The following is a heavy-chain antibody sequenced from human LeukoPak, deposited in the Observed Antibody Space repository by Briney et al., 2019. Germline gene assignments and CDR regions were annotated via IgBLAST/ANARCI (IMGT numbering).Heavy chain of an antibody. CDR2: ASGRGDST. D-gene: IGHD2-15*01. J-gene: IGHJ6*02. Sequence: PGGSLRLSCAASGFTFNNYAMTWVRQAPGKGLEWVSAASGRGDSTYYADSVKGRFTISRDNPKNTPYLQMNSLRAEDTAVYHCAKAPPAATNYYYGMDVWGQGTTVTVSS. CDR1: GFTFNNYA. V-gene: IGHV3-23*01. CDR3: AKAPPAATNYYYGMDV.